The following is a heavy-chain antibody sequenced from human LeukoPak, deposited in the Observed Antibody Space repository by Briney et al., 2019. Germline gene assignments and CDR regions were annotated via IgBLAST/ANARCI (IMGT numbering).Heavy chain of an antibody. CDR2: IYSGGRT. CDR3: ARGRSGSYGFDI. V-gene: IGHV3-66*01. Sequence: PGGSLXXSXXXXXXXXXXNCMSWVRQAPGKGLEWVSGIYSGGRTYYSDAVKGRFTISRDNSKNTLYLQMNSLRAEDTAVYYCARGRSGSYGFDIWGQGTMVTVSS. CDR1: XXXXXXNC. J-gene: IGHJ3*02. D-gene: IGHD3-10*01.